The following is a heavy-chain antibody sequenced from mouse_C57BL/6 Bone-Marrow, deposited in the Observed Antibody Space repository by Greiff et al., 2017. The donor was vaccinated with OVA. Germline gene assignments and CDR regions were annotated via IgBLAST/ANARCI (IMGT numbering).Heavy chain of an antibody. D-gene: IGHD2-3*01. J-gene: IGHJ2*01. V-gene: IGHV1-72*01. Sequence: QVQLQPGAELVKPGASVKLSCKASGYTFTSYWMHWVKQRPGRGLEWIGRIDPNSGGTKYNEKFKSKATLTVDKPSSPAYMQLSSLTSEDSAVYYCVYDGYPDYWGQGTTLTVSS. CDR1: GYTFTSYW. CDR2: IDPNSGGT. CDR3: VYDGYPDY.